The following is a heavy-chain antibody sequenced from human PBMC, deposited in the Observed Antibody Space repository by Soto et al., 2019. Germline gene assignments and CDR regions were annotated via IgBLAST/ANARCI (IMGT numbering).Heavy chain of an antibody. CDR1: GGTFRTYS. J-gene: IGHJ6*02. Sequence: QVQLLQSGAEVKKPGSSVRVSCEASGGTFRTYSISWVRQAPGQGLEWMGEIIPIFGTINYAQKFQGRLTITADESTATVYMYLRSLRSDDTALYYCAKGAVAGTPPSYYYYGMDVWGQGTTVTVSS. V-gene: IGHV1-69*12. CDR3: AKGAVAGTPPSYYYYGMDV. CDR2: IIPIFGTI. D-gene: IGHD6-19*01.